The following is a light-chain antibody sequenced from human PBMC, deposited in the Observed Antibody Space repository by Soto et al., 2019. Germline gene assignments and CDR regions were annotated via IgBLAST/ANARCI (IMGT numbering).Light chain of an antibody. CDR2: DTS. J-gene: IGKJ5*01. CDR1: QSLSNSF. Sequence: EIVLTQSPGTLSLSPGDRATLSCRASQSLSNSFIAWYQQKPGQAPRPLIYDTSSRATGIPDRFSGSGSGTDFTLTISRLEPEDFAVFFCQQYGTSEIIFGQGTRLEIK. CDR3: QQYGTSEII. V-gene: IGKV3-20*01.